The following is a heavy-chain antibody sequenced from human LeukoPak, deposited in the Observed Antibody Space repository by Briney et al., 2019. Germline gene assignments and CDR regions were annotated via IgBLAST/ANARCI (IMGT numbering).Heavy chain of an antibody. V-gene: IGHV3-23*01. J-gene: IGHJ5*02. CDR2: IGAGGSDT. D-gene: IGHD2-21*02. CDR1: GFSWSSFA. Sequence: GSLRLSCAASGFSWSSFATTWVRQAPGKGLEWVSGIGAGGSDTYYADAVKGRFTISKDKFKNILYLQMNSLRAEDTATYYCAKDLTYGDGKWEFGXXGQGXXVTV. CDR3: AKDLTYGDGKWEFGX.